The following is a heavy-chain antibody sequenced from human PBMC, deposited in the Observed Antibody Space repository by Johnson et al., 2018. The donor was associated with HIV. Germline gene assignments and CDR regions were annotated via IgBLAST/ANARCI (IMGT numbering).Heavy chain of an antibody. CDR2: ISSSGSTI. CDR3: ASQIVVVTADDAFDI. D-gene: IGHD2-21*02. V-gene: IGHV3-11*04. Sequence: QVQLVESGGGVVRPGGSLRLSCAASGFTFSDYYMSWIRQAPGKGLEWVSYISSSGSTIYYADSVKGRFTISRDNAKNSLYLQMNSLRAEDTAVYYCASQIVVVTADDAFDIWGQGTRVTVSS. CDR1: GFTFSDYY. J-gene: IGHJ3*02.